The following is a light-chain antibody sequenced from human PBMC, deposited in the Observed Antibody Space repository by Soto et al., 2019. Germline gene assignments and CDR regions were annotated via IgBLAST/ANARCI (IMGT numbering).Light chain of an antibody. Sequence: TVLTQSPGTVSLSPGERATLSCRTSQSVGDNFLAWYQQRPGQPPRLLIYGVFNRAAGIPARFSGSGSGTDVTLTISGLEPEDSAVYYCQHYDGSPRTFGQGTKVEIK. V-gene: IGKV3-20*01. J-gene: IGKJ2*01. CDR1: QSVGDNF. CDR3: QHYDGSPRT. CDR2: GVF.